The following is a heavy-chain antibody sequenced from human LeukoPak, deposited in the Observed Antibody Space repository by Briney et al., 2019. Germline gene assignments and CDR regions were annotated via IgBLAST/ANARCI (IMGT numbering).Heavy chain of an antibody. V-gene: IGHV1-2*02. CDR1: GYTFTGYY. D-gene: IGHD3-16*01. CDR2: INPSSGVT. Sequence: RASVKVSCKASGYTFTGYYIHWVRQAPGQGLEWMGWINPSSGVTNYAQNFQGRVTMTRDTSISTAYMELSRLTSDDTAVYYCARRGAEPVEYLQYWGQGTLVTVSS. J-gene: IGHJ1*01. CDR3: ARRGAEPVEYLQY.